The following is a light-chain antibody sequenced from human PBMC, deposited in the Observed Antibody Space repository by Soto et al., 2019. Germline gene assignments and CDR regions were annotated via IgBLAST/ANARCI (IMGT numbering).Light chain of an antibody. CDR3: SSYTSSSTRV. V-gene: IGLV2-14*01. CDR2: AVS. J-gene: IGLJ1*01. CDR1: SSDVGVYNY. Sequence: QSVLTQPAFVSGSPGQSITISCTGTSSDVGVYNYVSWYQHPPGKSPILMISAVSNRPAGVSNRFSGSKSGNTASLTISGPQAEDEADYYYSSYTSSSTRVFGTGTKVTVL.